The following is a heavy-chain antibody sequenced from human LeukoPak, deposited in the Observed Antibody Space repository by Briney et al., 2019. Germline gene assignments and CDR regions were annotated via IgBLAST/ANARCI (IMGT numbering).Heavy chain of an antibody. D-gene: IGHD1-26*01. CDR2: ISYDGSNK. V-gene: IGHV3-30*04. CDR1: GFTFSSYA. J-gene: IGHJ4*02. Sequence: QPGGSLRLSCAASGFTFSSYAMSWVRQAPGKGLEWVAVISYDGSNKYYADSVKGRFTISRDNAKNSLYLQMNSLRDEDTAVYYCASSGSYRFDYWGQGTLVTVSS. CDR3: ASSGSYRFDY.